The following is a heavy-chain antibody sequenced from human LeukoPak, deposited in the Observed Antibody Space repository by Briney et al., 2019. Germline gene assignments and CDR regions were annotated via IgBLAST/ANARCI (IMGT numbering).Heavy chain of an antibody. CDR2: ISYDGSNR. D-gene: IGHD2-2*01. CDR1: GFTFSSYA. V-gene: IGHV3-30-3*01. CDR3: ARDRLTAADY. Sequence: PGGSLRLSCAASGFTFSSYAMHWVRQAPGKGLEWVAVISYDGSNRYYADSVKGRFTISRDNSKNTLYLQMNSLRAEDTAVYYCARDRLTAADYWGQGTLVTVSS. J-gene: IGHJ4*02.